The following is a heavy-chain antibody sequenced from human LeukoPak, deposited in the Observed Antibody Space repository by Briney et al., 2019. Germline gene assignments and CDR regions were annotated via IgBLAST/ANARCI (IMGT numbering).Heavy chain of an antibody. V-gene: IGHV3-33*01. J-gene: IGHJ4*02. CDR1: GFTFSSHG. D-gene: IGHD3-22*01. CDR3: ARDENEYSSGYYPAY. Sequence: PGRSLRLSRAASGFTFSSHGMHWVRQAPGKGLEWVAVIWYDGSNKYYADSVKGRFTISRDNSKNTVHLQMNSLSAEDTAVYYCARDENEYSSGYYPAYWGQGALVTVSA. CDR2: IWYDGSNK.